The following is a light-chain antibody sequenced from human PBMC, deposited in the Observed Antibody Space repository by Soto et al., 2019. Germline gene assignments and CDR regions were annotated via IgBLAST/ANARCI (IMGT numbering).Light chain of an antibody. V-gene: IGLV2-18*02. CDR2: DVS. CDR1: SSDIGLYNR. J-gene: IGLJ1*01. Sequence: QSALTQPPSVSGSPGQSLTISCSGTSSDIGLYNRVSWYQQSPGTAPKLMIYDVSNRPSGVPDRFSVSRSGNTASLTISGLQPEDEADYYCCSYTNDNIYVFGTGTKLTVL. CDR3: CSYTNDNIYV.